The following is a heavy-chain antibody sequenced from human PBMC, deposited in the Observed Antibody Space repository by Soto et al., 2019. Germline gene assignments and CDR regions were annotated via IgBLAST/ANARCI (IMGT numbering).Heavy chain of an antibody. V-gene: IGHV3-73*02. J-gene: IGHJ4*02. CDR2: IRSRGKNYAT. Sequence: EVQLVESGGGLVQPGESLKLSCAASGFTFSGSAMHWVRQASGKGLERVGHIRSRGKNYATAYAASVNGRFTISRDDSRNTAYMQMNSLKTEDTAVYYCLGVKWLVTPPEVFWGQGTLVSVSS. CDR1: GFTFSGSA. D-gene: IGHD6-19*01. CDR3: LGVKWLVTPPEVF.